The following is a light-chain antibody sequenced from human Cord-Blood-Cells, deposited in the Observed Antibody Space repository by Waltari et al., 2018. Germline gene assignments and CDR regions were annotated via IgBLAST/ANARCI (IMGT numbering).Light chain of an antibody. CDR3: QQYGSSPT. V-gene: IGKV3-20*01. J-gene: IGKJ2*01. Sequence: EIVLTQSPGTLSLSPGERATLSCRASQSVSSSYLAWYQQKPGQAPRLLIYGASSRATGIPDRFSGSGSVTDFTLTISRLEPEDFAVYYCQQYGSSPTFGQGTKLEIQ. CDR1: QSVSSSY. CDR2: GAS.